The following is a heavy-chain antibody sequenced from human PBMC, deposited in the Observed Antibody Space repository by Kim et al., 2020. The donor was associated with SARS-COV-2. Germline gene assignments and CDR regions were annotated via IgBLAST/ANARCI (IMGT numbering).Heavy chain of an antibody. CDR1: GFTFSSYA. J-gene: IGHJ3*02. CDR2: ISSDGSNK. D-gene: IGHD3-9*01. V-gene: IGHV3-30*04. Sequence: GGSLRLFCAASGFTFSSYAMHWVRQAPGKGLEWVAVISSDGSNKYYVDSVKGRFTISRDNSKNTLYLQMNSLRAEDTAVYYCAREYYDILTGYYNGAFDIWGQGTMVTVSA. CDR3: AREYYDILTGYYNGAFDI.